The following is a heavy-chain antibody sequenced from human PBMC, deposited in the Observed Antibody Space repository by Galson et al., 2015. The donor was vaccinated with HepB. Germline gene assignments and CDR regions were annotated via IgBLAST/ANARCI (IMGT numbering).Heavy chain of an antibody. Sequence: CAISGDSVSSNSAAWNWIRQSPSRGLEWLGRTYYRSKWYNDYAVSVKSRITINPDTSKNQFSLQLNSVTPEDTAVYYWARSLYYDYVWGSYRPVFDYWGQGTLVAVSS. CDR2: TYYRSKWYN. V-gene: IGHV6-1*01. J-gene: IGHJ4*02. D-gene: IGHD3-16*02. CDR3: ARSLYYDYVWGSYRPVFDY. CDR1: GDSVSSNSAA.